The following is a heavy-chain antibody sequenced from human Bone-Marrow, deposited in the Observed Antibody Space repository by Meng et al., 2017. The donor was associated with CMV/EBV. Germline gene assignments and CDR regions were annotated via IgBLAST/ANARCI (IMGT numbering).Heavy chain of an antibody. CDR3: AKRSTAMIS. J-gene: IGHJ3*01. CDR1: GFTFRSNS. D-gene: IGHD5-18*01. V-gene: IGHV3-23*01. Sequence: GESLKISCAASGFTFRSNSMTWVRQAPGKGLEWVSTISGSGDSTYYADSVKGRFTISRDNSKNTLYLQMNSLRAEDTATYFCAKRSTAMISWGQGTVVTVS. CDR2: ISGSGDST.